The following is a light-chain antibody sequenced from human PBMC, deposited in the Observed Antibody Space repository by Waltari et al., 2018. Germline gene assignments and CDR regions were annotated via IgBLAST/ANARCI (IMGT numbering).Light chain of an antibody. V-gene: IGKV3D-15*01. Sequence: IVLPRYLCTLSFYPGSRATLSCRASQSVGSSLCWYQQKHGQSPRLLIYDASTRATGIPARFSGGGSGTDFSLTISRLQSEDFAVYYCQMYVRLPGTFGQGTKVEI. J-gene: IGKJ1*01. CDR2: DAS. CDR1: QSVGSS. CDR3: QMYVRLPGT.